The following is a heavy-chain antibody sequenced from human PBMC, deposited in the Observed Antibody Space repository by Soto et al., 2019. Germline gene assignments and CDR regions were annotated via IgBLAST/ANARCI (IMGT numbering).Heavy chain of an antibody. V-gene: IGHV3-15*01. D-gene: IGHD6-19*01. J-gene: IGHJ4*02. CDR2: IKSKTDGGAT. CDR3: STDFAVASTVPDY. Sequence: GGSLRLSCVASGFTFSNAWMSWVRQAPGKGLEWVGRIKSKTDGGATDYAAPVKGRFTISREDSKNTLYLQMNSLQTDDTAVYYCSTDFAVASTVPDYWGQGTLVTVSS. CDR1: GFTFSNAW.